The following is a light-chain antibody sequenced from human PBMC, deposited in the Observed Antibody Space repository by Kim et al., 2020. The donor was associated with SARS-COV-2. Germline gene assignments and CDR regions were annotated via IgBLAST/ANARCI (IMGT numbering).Light chain of an antibody. CDR2: SNN. CDR3: AAWDESRNSPV. Sequence: QSVLTQPPSASGTPGQMVTISCSGSSSNIGSNTVNWYQQLPGTAPKLLIYSNNQRPSGVPDRCSGSKSGTSATLAISGLQSEEEADYYCAAWDESRNSPVLGGGTQLNVL. J-gene: IGLJ3*02. V-gene: IGLV1-44*01. CDR1: SSNIGSNT.